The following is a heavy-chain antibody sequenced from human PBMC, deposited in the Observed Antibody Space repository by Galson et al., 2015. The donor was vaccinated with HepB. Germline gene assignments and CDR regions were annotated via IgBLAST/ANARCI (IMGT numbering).Heavy chain of an antibody. J-gene: IGHJ3*02. CDR1: GYTFTGYY. CDR2: INPNIGGT. V-gene: IGHV1-2*02. CDR3: ARGGRSRRCSGDGFDI. Sequence: SVKVSCKASGYTFTGYYMRWVRQAPGQGLEWMGGINPNIGGTNYAQKFQGSVTMTTDSSISTAYMELSRLRSDDAAVYYCARGGRSRRCSGDGFDIWGQGTTVTVSS. D-gene: IGHD3-10*01.